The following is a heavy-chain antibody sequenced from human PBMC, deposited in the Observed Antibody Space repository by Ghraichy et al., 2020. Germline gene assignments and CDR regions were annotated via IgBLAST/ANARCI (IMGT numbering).Heavy chain of an antibody. CDR2: ISGSGGTT. CDR3: AKDCIRSTFCTRMDSFDY. J-gene: IGHJ4*02. Sequence: GGSLRLSCVASGFTFSNYAMSWVRQAPGKGLEWVSSISGSGGTTYYADSVKGRFTISRDNSKNTLYLQMNSLGAEDTAVYYCAKDCIRSTFCTRMDSFDYWGQGTLVTVSS. CDR1: GFTFSNYA. D-gene: IGHD2-8*01. V-gene: IGHV3-23*01.